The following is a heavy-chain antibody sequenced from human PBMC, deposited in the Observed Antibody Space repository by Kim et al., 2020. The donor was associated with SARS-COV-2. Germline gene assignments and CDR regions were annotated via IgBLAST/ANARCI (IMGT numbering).Heavy chain of an antibody. CDR3: AKDGDIVATITFVFDY. CDR1: GFTFDDYA. Sequence: GGSLRLSCAASGFTFDDYAMHWVRQAPGKGLEWVSGISWNSGSICYADSVKGRFTISRDNAKNSLYMQMNSLRAEDTALYYCAKDGDIVATITFVFDYWGKETLFTVTS. CDR2: ISWNSGSI. D-gene: IGHD5-12*01. V-gene: IGHV3-9*01. J-gene: IGHJ4*02.